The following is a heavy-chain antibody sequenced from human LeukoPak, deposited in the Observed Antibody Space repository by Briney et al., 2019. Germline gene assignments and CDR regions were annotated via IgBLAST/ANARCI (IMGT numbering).Heavy chain of an antibody. D-gene: IGHD3-10*01. Sequence: SETLSLTCAVYGGSFSGYYWSWIRQPPGKGLEWIGEINHSGSTNYNPSLKSRVTISVDTSKNQFSLKLSSVTAADTAVYYCARGGEVRGVITNKYDGHPYYFDYWGQGTLVTVSS. CDR3: ARGGEVRGVITNKYDGHPYYFDY. V-gene: IGHV4-34*01. CDR2: INHSGST. CDR1: GGSFSGYY. J-gene: IGHJ4*02.